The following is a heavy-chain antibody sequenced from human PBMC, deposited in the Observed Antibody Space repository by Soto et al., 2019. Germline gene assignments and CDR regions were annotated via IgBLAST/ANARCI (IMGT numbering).Heavy chain of an antibody. CDR1: GVTFSSCA. Sequence: GESLRLTCAASGVTFSSCAISWVRQPPGPGLEWVSARSSSGGSTYYADSVKDRFTISRDNSKNTLYLQMNSLTAEDLVACYCAKDLEWDPGAFDCSTLTYWGKGTLVTV. D-gene: IGHD2-15*01. CDR3: AKDLEWDPGAFDCSTLTY. J-gene: IGHJ4*02. V-gene: IGHV3-23*01. CDR2: RSSSGGST.